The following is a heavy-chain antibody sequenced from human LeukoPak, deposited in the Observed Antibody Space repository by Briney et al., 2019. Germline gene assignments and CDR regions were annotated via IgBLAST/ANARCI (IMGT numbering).Heavy chain of an antibody. CDR1: GFTFSSYA. J-gene: IGHJ4*02. V-gene: IGHV3-23*01. D-gene: IGHD1-14*01. CDR2: INGGDGRT. Sequence: GGSLRLSCAASGFTFSSYAMSWVRQAPGKGLEWVSAINGGDGRTYSADSVKGRFAISRDKSKNTLYLQMNSLRAEDTAVYYCAKKGDNSFDYWGQGTLVTVSS. CDR3: AKKGDNSFDY.